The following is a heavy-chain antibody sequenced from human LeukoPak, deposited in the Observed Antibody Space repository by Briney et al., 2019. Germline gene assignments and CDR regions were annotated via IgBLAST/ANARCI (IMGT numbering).Heavy chain of an antibody. V-gene: IGHV3-23*01. CDR2: ISNSGRT. D-gene: IGHD1-26*01. Sequence: GGSLRLSCAASGFTFSSYAISWVRRAPGKGLEWVSAISNSGRTYYADSVKGRFTTSRDNSKNTLHLQMNSLRAEDTAVYYCAKESPYAVGGTGRVYYFDYWGQGALVTVSS. J-gene: IGHJ4*02. CDR1: GFTFSSYA. CDR3: AKESPYAVGGTGRVYYFDY.